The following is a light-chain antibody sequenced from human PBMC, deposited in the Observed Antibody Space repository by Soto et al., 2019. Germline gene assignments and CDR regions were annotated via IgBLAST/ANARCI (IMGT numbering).Light chain of an antibody. V-gene: IGKV3-11*01. CDR1: QSVSSY. CDR2: DAS. CDR3: QQRSNWPLT. Sequence: EIVLTQSPATLSLSPGERATLSCRASQSVSSYLAWYQQKPGQAPRLLIYDASNRATVIPARFRGSGSGTDVTLTISSLEPEDLADYYCQQRSNWPLTFGGWTKVESK. J-gene: IGKJ4*01.